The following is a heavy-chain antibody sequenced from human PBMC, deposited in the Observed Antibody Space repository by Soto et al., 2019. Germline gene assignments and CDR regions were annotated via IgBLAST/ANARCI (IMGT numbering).Heavy chain of an antibody. CDR2: IPQDGVDG. Sequence: DVKLVESGGGMVQPGDSLRLSCEVSGFIFSMYSMSWVRQTPGKGLEWVAKIPQDGVDGHYADAVKGRFTISRDNGKNSLSLQMKNLRAEDTAVYYCARDHLVLPAHDFFYGSDVWGRGATVTVSS. CDR3: ARDHLVLPAHDFFYGSDV. D-gene: IGHD2-8*02. J-gene: IGHJ6*02. CDR1: GFIFSMYS. V-gene: IGHV3-7*03.